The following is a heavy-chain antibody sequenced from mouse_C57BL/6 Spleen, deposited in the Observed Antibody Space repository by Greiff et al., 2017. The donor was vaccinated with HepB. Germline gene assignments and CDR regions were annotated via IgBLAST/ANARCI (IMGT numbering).Heavy chain of an antibody. CDR2: ISDGGSYT. D-gene: IGHD3-1*01. J-gene: IGHJ4*01. V-gene: IGHV5-4*01. Sequence: EVHLVESGGGLVKPGGSLKLSCAASGFTFSSYAMSWVRQTPEKRLEWVATISDGGSYTYYPDNVKGRFTISRDNAKNNLYLQMSHLKSEDTALYYCASDRGGRGYAMDYWGQGTSVTVSS. CDR3: ASDRGGRGYAMDY. CDR1: GFTFSSYA.